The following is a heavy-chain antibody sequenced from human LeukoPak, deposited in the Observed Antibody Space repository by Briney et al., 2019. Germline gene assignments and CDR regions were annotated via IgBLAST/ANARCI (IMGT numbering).Heavy chain of an antibody. CDR2: ITSGSSTI. V-gene: IGHV3-48*02. Sequence: GESLKISCAGSGFTFSGYNMNWVRQAPGKGLEWVSFITSGSSTIYYADSVKGRFTISRDNAKNSLYLQMNSLRDEDTAVYFCARSRSSSWYGDYWGQGTLVTVSS. J-gene: IGHJ4*02. CDR1: GFTFSGYN. CDR3: ARSRSSSWYGDY. D-gene: IGHD6-13*01.